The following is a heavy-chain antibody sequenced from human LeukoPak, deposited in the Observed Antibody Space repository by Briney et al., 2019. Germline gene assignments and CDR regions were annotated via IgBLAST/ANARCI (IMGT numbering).Heavy chain of an antibody. J-gene: IGHJ4*02. V-gene: IGHV4-59*01. CDR2: FSSSGNT. CDR3: ARYDSSGRTFDF. CDR1: GGSMSRYY. Sequence: SETLSLTCTVSGGSMSRYYGSWIRQPPGKGLEWIGYFSSSGNTNYNPSLKSRVTISRDTSKNQFFLKLSSVTAADTAVYFCARYDSSGRTFDFWGQGTLVTVSS. D-gene: IGHD3-22*01.